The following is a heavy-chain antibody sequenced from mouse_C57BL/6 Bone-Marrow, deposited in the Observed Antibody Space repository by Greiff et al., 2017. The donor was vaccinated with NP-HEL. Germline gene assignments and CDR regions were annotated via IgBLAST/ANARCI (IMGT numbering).Heavy chain of an antibody. CDR2: IRLKSDNYAT. CDR1: GFTFSNYW. CDR3: TDYYSNDYAMDY. V-gene: IGHV6-3*01. J-gene: IGHJ4*01. Sequence: EVKVEESGGGLVQPGGSMKLSCVASGFTFSNYWMNWVRQSPEKGLEWVAQIRLKSDNYATHYAESVKGRFTISRDDSKSSVYLQMNNLRAEDTGIYYCTDYYSNDYAMDYWGQGTSVTVSS. D-gene: IGHD2-5*01.